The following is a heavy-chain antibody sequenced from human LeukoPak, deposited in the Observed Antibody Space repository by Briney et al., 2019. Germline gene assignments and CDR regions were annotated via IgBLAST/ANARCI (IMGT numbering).Heavy chain of an antibody. CDR2: IIPMFGTA. CDR1: GGTFSSYA. D-gene: IGHD2-2*01. CDR3: ARGRCSSTSCYSDY. V-gene: IGHV1-69*01. Sequence: SVKVSCKASGGTFSSYAISWVRQAPGQGLEWMGGIIPMFGTAKYAQKFQGRVTITADESTSTAYMELSSLRSEDTAVYYCARGRCSSTSCYSDYWGQGSLVAVSS. J-gene: IGHJ4*02.